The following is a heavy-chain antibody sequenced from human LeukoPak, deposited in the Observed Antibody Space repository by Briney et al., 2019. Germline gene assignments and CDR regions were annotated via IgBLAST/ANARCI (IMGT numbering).Heavy chain of an antibody. CDR3: AKGTHSSSWHWYDP. Sequence: GGSLRLSCAASGFTFSNYAMSWVRQAPGKGLEWLSYIDSSGDVIYYADSVKGRFTISRDNAKNSVFLQMNSLRAEDTAVYYCAKGTHSSSWHWYDPWGQGTLVTVSS. D-gene: IGHD3-22*01. CDR1: GFTFSNYA. V-gene: IGHV3-11*01. J-gene: IGHJ5*02. CDR2: IDSSGDVI.